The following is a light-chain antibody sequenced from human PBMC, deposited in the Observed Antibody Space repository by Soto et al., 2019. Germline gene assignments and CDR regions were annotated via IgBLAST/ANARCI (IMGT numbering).Light chain of an antibody. V-gene: IGKV3-15*01. CDR1: QSVSSN. Sequence: EVVMTQSPATLSVSPGERATLSCRASQSVSSNLAWYQQKPGQAPRLLIYDASTRATGIPARFSGSGSATEFTLTISSLQYEDFAVYYCQQYNNWPPWTFGQGTKVEIK. CDR2: DAS. J-gene: IGKJ1*01. CDR3: QQYNNWPPWT.